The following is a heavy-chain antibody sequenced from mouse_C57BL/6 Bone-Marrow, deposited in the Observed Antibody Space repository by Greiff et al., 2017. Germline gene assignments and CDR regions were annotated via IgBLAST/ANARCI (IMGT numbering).Heavy chain of an antibody. Sequence: QVQLQQPGAELVKPGASVKLSCKASGYNFTSYWMHWVKQRPGQGLEWIGMIHPKSGSTNYSEKFQSKATLTVDKSSSTAYMQLSSLTSEDSAVYYCARVGPSFAYWGQGTLVTVSA. J-gene: IGHJ3*01. V-gene: IGHV1-64*01. CDR3: ARVGPSFAY. CDR1: GYNFTSYW. CDR2: IHPKSGST.